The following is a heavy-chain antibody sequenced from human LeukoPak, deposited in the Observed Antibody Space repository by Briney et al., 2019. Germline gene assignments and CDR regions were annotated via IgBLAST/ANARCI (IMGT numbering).Heavy chain of an antibody. CDR3: ARVVYSYGYSDY. D-gene: IGHD5-18*01. J-gene: IGHJ4*02. V-gene: IGHV4-61*02. CDR1: GDSISSGDYY. CDR2: ISSSGST. Sequence: SETLSLTCTVSGDSISSGDYYWSWIRQPAGKGLEWIGRISSSGSTNYNPSLKSRVTISVDTSKNQFSLKLSSVTAADTAVYYCARVVYSYGYSDYWGQGTLVTVSS.